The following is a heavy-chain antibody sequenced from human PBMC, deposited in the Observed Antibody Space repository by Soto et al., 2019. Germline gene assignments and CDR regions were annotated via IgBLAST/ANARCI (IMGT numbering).Heavy chain of an antibody. CDR2: IWYDGSNK. CDR1: GFSFSSYG. V-gene: IGHV3-33*01. CDR3: ARDYYGSGSYLRTPFDY. D-gene: IGHD3-10*01. J-gene: IGHJ4*02. Sequence: QVQLVESGGGVVQPGRSLRLSCAASGFSFSSYGMHWVRQAPGKGLEWVAVIWYDGSNKYYADSVKGRFTISRDNSKNKLYLQMNSLRAEYTAVYHCARDYYGSGSYLRTPFDYWGQGTLVTVSS.